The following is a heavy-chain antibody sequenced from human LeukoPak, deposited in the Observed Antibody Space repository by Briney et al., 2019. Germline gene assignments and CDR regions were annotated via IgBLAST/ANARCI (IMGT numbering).Heavy chain of an antibody. Sequence: SQTLSLTCTVSGGSISSGDYYWSWIRQPPGKGLEWIGGIYYSGSTYYNPSLKSRVTISVDTSKNQFSLKLSSVTAADTAVYYCARVEDDILTGSFFFDYWGQGTLVTVSS. CDR3: ARVEDDILTGSFFFDY. CDR1: GGSISSGDYY. V-gene: IGHV4-39*07. D-gene: IGHD3-9*01. J-gene: IGHJ4*02. CDR2: IYYSGST.